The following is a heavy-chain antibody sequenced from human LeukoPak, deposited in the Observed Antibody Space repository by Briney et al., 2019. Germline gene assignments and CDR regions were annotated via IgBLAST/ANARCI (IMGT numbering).Heavy chain of an antibody. CDR1: GGSISSGYYS. J-gene: IGHJ4*02. Sequence: PSQTLSLTCAVSGGSISSGYYSWSWIRQPPGKGLEWIGYIYHSGSTYYNSSLKSRVTISVDTSKNHFSLNLSSLTAADTAVYYSARGRNGDNVDYWGQGTLVTVSS. D-gene: IGHD2-15*01. CDR3: ARGRNGDNVDY. V-gene: IGHV4-30-2*01. CDR2: IYHSGST.